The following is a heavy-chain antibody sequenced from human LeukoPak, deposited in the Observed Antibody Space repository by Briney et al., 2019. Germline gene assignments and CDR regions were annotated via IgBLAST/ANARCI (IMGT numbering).Heavy chain of an antibody. CDR2: ISGSGGST. Sequence: PGGSLRLSCAASGFTFSSYAMSWVRQAPGKGLEWVSAISGSGGSTYHADSVKGRFTISRDNSKNTLYLQMNSLRAEDTAVYYCAKSRGAIFGVVIMRPFDYWGQGTLVTVSS. J-gene: IGHJ4*02. CDR3: AKSRGAIFGVVIMRPFDY. CDR1: GFTFSSYA. V-gene: IGHV3-23*01. D-gene: IGHD3-3*01.